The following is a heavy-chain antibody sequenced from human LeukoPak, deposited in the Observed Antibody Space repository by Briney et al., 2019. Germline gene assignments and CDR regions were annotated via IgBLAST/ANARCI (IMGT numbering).Heavy chain of an antibody. Sequence: SETLSLTCTVSGGSISSSSYYWGWIRQPPGKGLEWIGSIYYSGSTYYNPSLKSRVTISVHTSKNQFSLKLSSVTAADTAVYYCVRHDLAARPCYFDYWGQGILVTVSS. J-gene: IGHJ4*02. V-gene: IGHV4-39*01. CDR2: IYYSGST. CDR3: VRHDLAARPCYFDY. D-gene: IGHD6-6*01. CDR1: GGSISSSSYY.